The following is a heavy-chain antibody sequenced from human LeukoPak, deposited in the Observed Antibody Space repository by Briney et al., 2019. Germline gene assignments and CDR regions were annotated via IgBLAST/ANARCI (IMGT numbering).Heavy chain of an antibody. D-gene: IGHD3-9*01. V-gene: IGHV3-23*01. Sequence: GRSLKLSCASSGFTFSSYAMIWVRQAPGKGLEWVSAISASNGNTYYADSLKGRFTISTDNSKNTAYLQLRSLRSEDTAVYYCAKGYFDWSGEDDFDIWDQGTMVMVTS. CDR3: AKGYFDWSGEDDFDI. CDR1: GFTFSSYA. J-gene: IGHJ3*02. CDR2: ISASNGNT.